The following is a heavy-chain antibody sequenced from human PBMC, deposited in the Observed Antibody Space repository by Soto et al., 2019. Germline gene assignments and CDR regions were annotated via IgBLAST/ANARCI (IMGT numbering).Heavy chain of an antibody. CDR3: ARGRGSYFAFDI. CDR1: GFTFSSYW. D-gene: IGHD1-26*01. Sequence: GGSLRLSCAASGFTFSSYWMSWVRQAPGKGLEWVANIKQDGSEKYYVDSVRGRFTISKDNAKNSLYLQMNSLRAEDTAVYYCARGRGSYFAFDIWGQGTMVTVSS. V-gene: IGHV3-7*03. J-gene: IGHJ3*02. CDR2: IKQDGSEK.